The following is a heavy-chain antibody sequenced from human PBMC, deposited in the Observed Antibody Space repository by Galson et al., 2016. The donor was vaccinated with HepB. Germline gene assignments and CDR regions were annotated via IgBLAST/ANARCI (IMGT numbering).Heavy chain of an antibody. Sequence: SVKVSCKASGDTFSSYAINWVRQAPGQGLEWMGGIIPIFGTTNYAQKFQGRVTITADKSTNTAYLELSSLRSADTAVYVCARALTSGVKFNDASYIWGQGKKVIVST. V-gene: IGHV1-69*06. CDR1: GDTFSSYA. D-gene: IGHD4-23*01. CDR3: ARALTSGVKFNDASYI. CDR2: IIPIFGTT. J-gene: IGHJ3*02.